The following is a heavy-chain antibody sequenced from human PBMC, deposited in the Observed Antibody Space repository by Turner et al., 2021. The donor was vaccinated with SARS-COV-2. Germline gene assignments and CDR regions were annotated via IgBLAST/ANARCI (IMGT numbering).Heavy chain of an antibody. D-gene: IGHD5-18*01. CDR3: SRLMDTAMDYYGTDV. CDR1: GGTISSSSYY. J-gene: IGHJ6*02. Sequence: LQLQESGPGLVKPSETLALTCTVSGGTISSSSYYRGWIRQPPGKGMEWIGNIYYSGSAYYHPSLKSRVTMSVDPSKNQCSLMLTSVTAADTAVYYCSRLMDTAMDYYGTDVWGQGTTVTVSS. CDR2: IYYSGSA. V-gene: IGHV4-39*01.